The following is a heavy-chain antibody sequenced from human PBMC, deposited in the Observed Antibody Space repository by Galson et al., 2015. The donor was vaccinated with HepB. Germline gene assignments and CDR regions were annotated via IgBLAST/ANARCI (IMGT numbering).Heavy chain of an antibody. CDR3: ASHSITGTTEFAP. V-gene: IGHV3-23*01. CDR1: GFSFSNYA. J-gene: IGHJ5*02. Sequence: SLRLSCAASGFSFSNYAMSWVRQAPGKGLEWVSAISGTDDGTYYLDSVKGRFTISRDNSKNTLYLQMHSLRAEDTAIYYCASHSITGTTEFAPWGQGTLVTVSS. D-gene: IGHD1-20*01. CDR2: ISGTDDGT.